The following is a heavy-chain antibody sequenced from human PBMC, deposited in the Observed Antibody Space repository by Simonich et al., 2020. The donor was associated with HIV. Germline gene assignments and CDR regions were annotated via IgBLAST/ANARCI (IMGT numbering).Heavy chain of an antibody. J-gene: IGHJ4*02. Sequence: QVQLVQSGTEVKKPGASVKVSCKASGYTFTDYYMHWVRQAPGQGLEWLGRINPKSSGTKYAQKFHGRVTMTRDTSIRPAYMELSRLKSDDTAVYYCARGSYGSGNYYQEGPYYFDYWGQGTLVTVSS. CDR3: ARGSYGSGNYYQEGPYYFDY. V-gene: IGHV1-2*06. CDR2: INPKSSGT. D-gene: IGHD3-10*01. CDR1: GYTFTDYY.